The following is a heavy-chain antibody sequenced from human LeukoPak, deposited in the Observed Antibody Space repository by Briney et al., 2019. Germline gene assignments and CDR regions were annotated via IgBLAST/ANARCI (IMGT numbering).Heavy chain of an antibody. J-gene: IGHJ3*02. V-gene: IGHV4-31*03. CDR1: GGSISSGGSR. CDR3: ARVDTAMTGAFDI. D-gene: IGHD5-18*01. CDR2: IYYSGST. Sequence: SETLSLTCNVSGGSISSGGSRWSWIRQHPGKGLEWIGYIYYSGSTYYNPSLKSRVTISVDTSKNQFSLKLSSVTAADTAVYYCARVDTAMTGAFDIWGQGTMVTVSS.